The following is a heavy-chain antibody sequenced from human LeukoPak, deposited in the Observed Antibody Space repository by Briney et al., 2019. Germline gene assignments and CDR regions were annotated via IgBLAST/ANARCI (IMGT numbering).Heavy chain of an antibody. CDR1: GFTFSSCG. D-gene: IGHD3-16*02. CDR3: AKAKRVWGSYRYSFDY. CDR2: IRYDGSNK. V-gene: IGHV3-30*02. J-gene: IGHJ4*02. Sequence: PGGSLRLSCAASGFTFSSCGMHWVRQAPGKGLEWVAFIRYDGSNKYYADSVKGRFTISRDNSKNTLYLQMNSLRAEDTAVYYCAKAKRVWGSYRYSFDYWGQGTLVTVSS.